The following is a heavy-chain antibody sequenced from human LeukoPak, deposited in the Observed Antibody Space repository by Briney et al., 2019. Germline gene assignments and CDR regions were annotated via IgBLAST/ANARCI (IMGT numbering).Heavy chain of an antibody. J-gene: IGHJ4*02. D-gene: IGHD1-26*01. Sequence: ASVKVSCKASGGTFSSYAISWVRQASGQGLEWMGGIIPIFGTANYAQKFQGRVTITADESTSTAYMELSSLRSEDTAVYYCAREDPGSYRFFDYWGQGTLVTVSS. CDR1: GGTFSSYA. V-gene: IGHV1-69*13. CDR3: AREDPGSYRFFDY. CDR2: IIPIFGTA.